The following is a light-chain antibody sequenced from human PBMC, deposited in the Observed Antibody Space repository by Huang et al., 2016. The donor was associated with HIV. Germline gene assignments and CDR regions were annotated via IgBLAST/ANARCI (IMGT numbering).Light chain of an antibody. CDR2: ATS. CDR1: QSVRDN. V-gene: IGKV3-15*01. J-gene: IGKJ4*01. Sequence: EIVMTQSPDTLSVSPGERATLVCRASQSVRDNLAWYQQKPGQAPRLLLHATSTRAAGVPARCSGSGSGTEFTLTISSLQSEDCGVYYCQQYESWPPLTFGGGTKVEIK. CDR3: QQYESWPPLT.